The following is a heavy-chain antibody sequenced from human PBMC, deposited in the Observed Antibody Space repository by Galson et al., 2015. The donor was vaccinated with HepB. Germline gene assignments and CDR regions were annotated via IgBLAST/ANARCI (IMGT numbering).Heavy chain of an antibody. CDR1: GGTFSSYA. J-gene: IGHJ3*02. V-gene: IGHV1-69*13. CDR2: IIPIFGTA. D-gene: IGHD2-2*01. Sequence: SVKVPCKASGGTFSSYAISWVRQAPGQGLEWMGGIIPIFGTANYAQKFQGRVTITADESTSTAYMELSSLRSEDTAVYYCARDGDQSHDAFDIWGQGTMVTVSS. CDR3: ARDGDQSHDAFDI.